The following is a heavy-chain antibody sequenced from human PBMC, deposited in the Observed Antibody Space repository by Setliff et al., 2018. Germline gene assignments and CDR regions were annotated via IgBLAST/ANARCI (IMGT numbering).Heavy chain of an antibody. CDR3: ARVRPCGADCSTGVGGPFDFDF. CDR1: GYTFNTYG. Sequence: ASVKVSCKTSGYTFNTYGISWVRQAPGQGLEWTGWISCYNGDRRYAQSLQGRVTVTTDTSTNTVYMELRSLRSDDTALYYCARVRPCGADCSTGVGGPFDFDFWGQGTLVTVSS. CDR2: ISCYNGDR. J-gene: IGHJ4*02. D-gene: IGHD2-21*02. V-gene: IGHV1-18*01.